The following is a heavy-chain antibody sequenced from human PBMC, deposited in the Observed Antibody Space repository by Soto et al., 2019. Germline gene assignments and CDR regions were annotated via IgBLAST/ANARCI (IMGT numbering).Heavy chain of an antibody. J-gene: IGHJ6*02. D-gene: IGHD6-6*01. V-gene: IGHV4-59*01. CDR1: GGSISSYY. Sequence: SETLSLTCTVSGGSISSYYWSWIRQPPGKGLEWIGYIYYSGSTNYNPSLKSRVTISVDTSKNQFSLKLSSVTAADTAVYYCARVDRSSNYYYGMDVWGQGTTVTVSS. CDR2: IYYSGST. CDR3: ARVDRSSNYYYGMDV.